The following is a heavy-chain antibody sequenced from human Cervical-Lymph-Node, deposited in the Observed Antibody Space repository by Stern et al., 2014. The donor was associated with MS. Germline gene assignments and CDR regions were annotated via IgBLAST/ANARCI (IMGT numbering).Heavy chain of an antibody. J-gene: IGHJ3*02. D-gene: IGHD4-17*01. V-gene: IGHV2-5*02. CDR2: IYWDDEK. Sequence: QVTLKESGPTLVKATQPLTLTCTFSGFALTPSGAPRPCTRQPPGKAWGGLQVIYWDDEKRYSPSLKSRLSITKDASESQVVLTMTNMDPVDTATYYCTHSLHGDYYDAFDTWGQGTMVTVSS. CDR3: THSLHGDYYDAFDT. CDR1: GFALTPSGAP.